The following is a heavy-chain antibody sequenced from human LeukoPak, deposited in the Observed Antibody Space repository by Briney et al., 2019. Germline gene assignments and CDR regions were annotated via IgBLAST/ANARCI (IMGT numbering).Heavy chain of an antibody. CDR3: ARDFRGYSYGPYVGHFDY. CDR1: GYTFTSYY. J-gene: IGHJ4*02. Sequence: ASVKVSCKASGYTFTSYYMHWVRQAPGQGLGWMGIINPSGGSTSYAQKFQGRVTMTRDTSTSTVYMELSSLRSEDTAVYYCARDFRGYSYGPYVGHFDYWGQGTLVTVSS. V-gene: IGHV1-46*01. CDR2: INPSGGST. D-gene: IGHD5-18*01.